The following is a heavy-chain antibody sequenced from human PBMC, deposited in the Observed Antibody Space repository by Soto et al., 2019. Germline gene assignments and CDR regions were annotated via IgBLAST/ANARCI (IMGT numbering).Heavy chain of an antibody. J-gene: IGHJ5*02. CDR3: ARDGDPGYAFWSGPLGGGRCDP. V-gene: IGHV1-69*05. CDR1: GATFGNTA. Sequence: QVQLVQSGAEVKKPGSSVNVSCKTSGATFGNTAVTWVRQAPGQGLEWMGGIVPMFGTANYAQKLQGRVTITTDESTNTAYMELSSLRSDDTAVYYCARDGDPGYAFWSGPLGGGRCDPWGQGTLVTVSS. CDR2: IVPMFGTA. D-gene: IGHD3-3*01.